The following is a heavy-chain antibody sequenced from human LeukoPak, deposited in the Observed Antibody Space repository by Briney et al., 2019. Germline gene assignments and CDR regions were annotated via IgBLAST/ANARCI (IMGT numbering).Heavy chain of an antibody. CDR3: AKDRGDTGRVNYMDV. Sequence: GGSQRLSCAASEFTFSSFGMHWVRQAPGKGLEWVAFIRYDGNTKYYGDSVKGRYTLSRDNSKNTVYLQMNSLRAEDTAVYYCAKDRGDTGRVNYMDVWGKGTTVTISS. D-gene: IGHD5-18*01. J-gene: IGHJ6*03. CDR2: IRYDGNTK. CDR1: EFTFSSFG. V-gene: IGHV3-30*02.